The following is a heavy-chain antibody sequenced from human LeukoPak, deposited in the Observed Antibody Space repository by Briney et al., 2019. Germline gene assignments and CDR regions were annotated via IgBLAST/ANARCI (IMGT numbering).Heavy chain of an antibody. D-gene: IGHD1-7*01. CDR2: ISGSGGST. CDR3: AKSVEHCNYKKFHD. CDR1: GFTFSCYA. V-gene: IGHV3-23*01. J-gene: IGHJ4*02. Sequence: AGSLRLSSAASGFTFSCYAMSWVRQAPGKGLEWVSAISGSGGSTYYADSVKGRFTISRANSKNTLYLQMKSLRVDDTAVYYCAKSVEHCNYKKFHDWGQGTLVTVSS.